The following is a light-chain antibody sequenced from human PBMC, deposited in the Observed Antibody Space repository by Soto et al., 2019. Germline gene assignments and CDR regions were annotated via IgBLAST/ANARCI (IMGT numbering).Light chain of an antibody. Sequence: DIQMTQSPSSLSASVGDRVTITCRARQSISSWLAWYQQKPGKAPKLLIYKASSLESGVPSRFSGSGSGTEFTLTISSLQPDDFATYYCQQYNSYSLTFGGGTKVDTK. CDR2: KAS. J-gene: IGKJ4*01. CDR1: QSISSW. V-gene: IGKV1-5*03. CDR3: QQYNSYSLT.